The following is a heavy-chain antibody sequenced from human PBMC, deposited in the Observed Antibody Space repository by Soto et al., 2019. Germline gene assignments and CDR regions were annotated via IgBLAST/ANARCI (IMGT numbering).Heavy chain of an antibody. CDR3: AREVASVDSPWGIDY. J-gene: IGHJ4*02. CDR1: GFTFNTLA. Sequence: QVQLVESGGGVVQPGRSLRLSCAASGFTFNTLAMHWVRQAPGKGLEWVALIWYDGSNKYYADSVKGRFTISRDNSQNTVYVQMNSRGADDTAIYYCAREVASVDSPWGIDYWGQGPLVTVSS. V-gene: IGHV3-33*01. D-gene: IGHD3-16*01. CDR2: IWYDGSNK.